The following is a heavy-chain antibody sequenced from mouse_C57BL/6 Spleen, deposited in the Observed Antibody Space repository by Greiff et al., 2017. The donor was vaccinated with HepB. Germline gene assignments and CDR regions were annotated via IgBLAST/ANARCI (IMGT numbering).Heavy chain of an antibody. J-gene: IGHJ1*03. D-gene: IGHD1-1*01. CDR1: GYSFTGYY. Sequence: EVQRVESGPELVKPGASVKISCKASGYSFTGYYMNWVKQSPEKSLEWIGEINPSTGGTTYNQKFKAKATLTVDKSSSTAYMQLKSLTSEDSAVYYCARTTVVATRYFDVWGTGTTVTVSS. CDR2: INPSTGGT. V-gene: IGHV1-42*01. CDR3: ARTTVVATRYFDV.